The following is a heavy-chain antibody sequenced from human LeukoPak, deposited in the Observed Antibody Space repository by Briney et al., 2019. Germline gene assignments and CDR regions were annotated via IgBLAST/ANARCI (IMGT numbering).Heavy chain of an antibody. V-gene: IGHV4-61*02. Sequence: SETLSPTCTASGDPISSGDYYWSWIRQPAGKGLEWIGRISSSGSTNYNPSLKSRVTISVDTSKNQFSLKLSSVTAADTAVYYCARDAMAVAGLPDGAFDIWGQGTMVTVSS. CDR2: ISSSGST. D-gene: IGHD6-19*01. J-gene: IGHJ3*02. CDR3: ARDAMAVAGLPDGAFDI. CDR1: GDPISSGDYY.